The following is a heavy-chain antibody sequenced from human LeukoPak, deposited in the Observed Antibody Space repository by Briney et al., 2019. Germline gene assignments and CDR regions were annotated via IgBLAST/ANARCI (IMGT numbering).Heavy chain of an antibody. Sequence: PSETLSLTCTVSGGSISSGGYYWSWIRQPPGKGLEWIGEINHSGSTNYNPSLKSRVTISVDTSKNQFSLKLSSVTAADTAVYYCARHDPSEPDYDFWSGYGPYAFDIWGQGIMVTVSS. CDR2: INHSGST. D-gene: IGHD3-3*01. J-gene: IGHJ3*02. V-gene: IGHV4-39*01. CDR1: GGSISSGGYY. CDR3: ARHDPSEPDYDFWSGYGPYAFDI.